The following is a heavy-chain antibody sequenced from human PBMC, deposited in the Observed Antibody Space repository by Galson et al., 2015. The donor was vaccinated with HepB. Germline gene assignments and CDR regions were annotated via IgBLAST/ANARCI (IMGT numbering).Heavy chain of an antibody. J-gene: IGHJ6*02. CDR2: VSYDGISK. CDR1: GFSFSEHG. D-gene: IGHD3-16*01. CDR3: AKDRLMLASYYFYYGMDV. V-gene: IGHV3-30*18. Sequence: SLRLCCAASGFSFSEHGIHWVRQAPGKGLEWLAVVSYDGISKYYADSVKGRFTISRNNSENMAFLQMSSLRGEDTAVYYCAKDRLMLASYYFYYGMDVWGQGTTVIVSS.